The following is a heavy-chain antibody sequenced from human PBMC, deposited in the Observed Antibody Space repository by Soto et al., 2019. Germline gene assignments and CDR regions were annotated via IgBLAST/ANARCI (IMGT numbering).Heavy chain of an antibody. D-gene: IGHD1-7*01. V-gene: IGHV3-11*06. CDR2: ISSSSSYA. CDR1: GFTFSDYY. CDR3: ARYQAGITGTTGAFDI. Sequence: GGSLRLSCAAYGFTFSDYYMSWIRQAPGKGLEWVSYISSSSSYANYADSVKGRFTISRDNAKNSLYLQMNSLRAEDTTVYYWARYQAGITGTTGAFDIWGQGTMVTVSS. J-gene: IGHJ3*02.